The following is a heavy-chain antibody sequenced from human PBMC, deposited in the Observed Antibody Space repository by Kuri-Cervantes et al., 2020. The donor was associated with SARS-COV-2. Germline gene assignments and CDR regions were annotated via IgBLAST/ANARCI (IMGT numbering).Heavy chain of an antibody. CDR2: ISSSSSYI. V-gene: IGHV3-21*01. CDR3: AREGTYYDFWSGHTHDAFGI. D-gene: IGHD3-3*01. J-gene: IGHJ3*02. CDR1: GFTFSSYS. Sequence: GGSLRLSCAASGFTFSSYSMNWVRQAPGKGLEWVSSISSSSSYIYYADSVKGRFTISRDNAKNSLYLQMNSLRAEDTAVYYCAREGTYYDFWSGHTHDAFGIWGQGTMVTVSS.